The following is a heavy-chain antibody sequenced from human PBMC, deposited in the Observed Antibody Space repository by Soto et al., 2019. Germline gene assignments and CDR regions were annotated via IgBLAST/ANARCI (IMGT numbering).Heavy chain of an antibody. CDR1: GYTFTSYY. Sequence: ASVKVSCKASGYTFTSYYMHWVRQAPGQGLEWMGIINPSGGSTSYAQKFQGRVTMTRDTSTSTVYMELSSLRSEEKAVYYCARDSPYYYDSSGSFDYWGQGTLVTVPS. J-gene: IGHJ4*02. CDR2: INPSGGST. CDR3: ARDSPYYYDSSGSFDY. V-gene: IGHV1-46*01. D-gene: IGHD3-22*01.